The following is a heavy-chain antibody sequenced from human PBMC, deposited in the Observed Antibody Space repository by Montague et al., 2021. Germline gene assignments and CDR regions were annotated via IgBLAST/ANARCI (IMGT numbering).Heavy chain of an antibody. D-gene: IGHD2-21*02. CDR1: GGSISSTAYY. J-gene: IGHJ4*02. Sequence: TLSLTCAVSGGSISSTAYYWSWIRQRPGKGLEWIGYIYYSGSTYYNPSLKSRVTTSVDTSQNQFSLNLNSVTAADTAVYYCARVGAMVTAPFDFWGQGTLVTVSS. CDR3: ARVGAMVTAPFDF. CDR2: IYYSGST. V-gene: IGHV4-31*11.